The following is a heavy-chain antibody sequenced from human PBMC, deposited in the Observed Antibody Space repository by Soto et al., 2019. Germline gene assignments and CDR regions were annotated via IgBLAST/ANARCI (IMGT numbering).Heavy chain of an antibody. D-gene: IGHD3-10*02. CDR2: ISYDGSAE. CDR1: GFSLSHYG. V-gene: IGHV3-30*18. J-gene: IGHJ6*02. CDR3: AKDRVLFSAYAMDV. Sequence: QVQLVESGGGVVQPGRSLRLSCEGSGFSLSHYGMHWVRQAPGQGLEWVATISYDGSAEYHADPVGGRFAISRDNSNNSLYLHKNSPSAEDTAVYYCAKDRVLFSAYAMDVWGQGTTVTGSS.